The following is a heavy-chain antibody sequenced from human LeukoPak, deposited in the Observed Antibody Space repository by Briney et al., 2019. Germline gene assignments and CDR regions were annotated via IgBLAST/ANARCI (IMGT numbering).Heavy chain of an antibody. CDR3: AGGTYYDFWSGYYTL. D-gene: IGHD3-3*01. J-gene: IGHJ4*02. Sequence: SETLSLTCTVSGGSISSYYWSWIRQPPGKGLEWIGYIYYSGSTNYNPSLKSRVTISVDTSKNQFSLKLSSVTAADTAVYYCAGGTYYDFWSGYYTLWGQRTLVTVSS. CDR2: IYYSGST. V-gene: IGHV4-59*01. CDR1: GGSISSYY.